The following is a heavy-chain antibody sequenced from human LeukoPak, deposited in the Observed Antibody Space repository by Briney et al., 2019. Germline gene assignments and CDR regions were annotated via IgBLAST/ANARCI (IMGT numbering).Heavy chain of an antibody. V-gene: IGHV3-7*01. CDR3: ARAEAYDILTGYSDY. CDR2: IDQDGREK. J-gene: IGHJ4*02. CDR1: GFTFTIYW. Sequence: GGSLRLSCAASGFTFTIYWMSWVRQAPGKGLEWVANIDQDGREKSFVDSVRGRFSISRDNAKNSLYLQMNSLRAEDTAVYYCARAEAYDILTGYSDYWGQGTLVTVSS. D-gene: IGHD3-9*01.